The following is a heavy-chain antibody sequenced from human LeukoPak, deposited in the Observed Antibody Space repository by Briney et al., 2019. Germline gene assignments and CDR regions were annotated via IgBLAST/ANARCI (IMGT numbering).Heavy chain of an antibody. CDR3: ARAPYSSGWVRFDP. J-gene: IGHJ5*02. CDR2: IYTSGST. CDR1: GGSISSGSYY. Sequence: PSQTLSLTCTVSGGSISSGSYYWSWIRQPAGKGLEWIGRIYTSGSTNYNPSLKSRVTISVDTSKNQFSLKLSSVTAADTAVYYCARAPYSSGWVRFDPWGQGTLVTVSS. V-gene: IGHV4-61*02. D-gene: IGHD6-19*01.